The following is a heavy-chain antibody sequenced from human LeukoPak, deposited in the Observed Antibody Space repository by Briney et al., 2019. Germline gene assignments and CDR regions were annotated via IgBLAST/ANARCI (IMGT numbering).Heavy chain of an antibody. Sequence: ASVKVSCKASGYTFTGYYMHWVRQAPGQGLEWMGRINPNSGGTNYAQKFQGRVTMTRDTSISTAYMELSRLRSDDTAVYYCAREARERDGYNVLDYWGQGTLVTVSS. J-gene: IGHJ4*02. CDR3: AREARERDGYNVLDY. D-gene: IGHD5-24*01. CDR1: GYTFTGYY. CDR2: INPNSGGT. V-gene: IGHV1-2*06.